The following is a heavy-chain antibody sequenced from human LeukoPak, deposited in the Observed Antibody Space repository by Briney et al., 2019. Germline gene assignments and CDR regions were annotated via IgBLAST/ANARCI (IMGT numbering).Heavy chain of an antibody. CDR3: AEGSSTSPNWFDP. D-gene: IGHD2-2*01. CDR1: GGTFSSYA. V-gene: IGHV1-69*04. CDR2: IIPILGIA. J-gene: IGHJ5*02. Sequence: ASVKVSCKAPGGTFSSYAISWVRQAPGQGLEWMGRIIPILGIANYAQKFQGRVTITADKSTSTAYMELSSLRSEDTAVYYCAEGSSTSPNWFDPWGQGTLVTVSS.